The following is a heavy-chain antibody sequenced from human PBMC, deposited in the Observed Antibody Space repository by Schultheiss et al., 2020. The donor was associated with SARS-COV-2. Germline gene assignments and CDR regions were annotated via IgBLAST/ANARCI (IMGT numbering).Heavy chain of an antibody. D-gene: IGHD6-13*01. V-gene: IGHV3-48*02. CDR2: ISGGSLAT. CDR3: AREVPQQLVPSDY. CDR1: GFTFSTYN. Sequence: GGSLRLSCAASGFTFSTYNMNWVRLAPGKGLEWVSRISGGSLATYYADSVKGRFSTSRDNAKKSLYLQMNGLRDEDTAVYYCAREVPQQLVPSDYWGQGTLVTVSS. J-gene: IGHJ4*02.